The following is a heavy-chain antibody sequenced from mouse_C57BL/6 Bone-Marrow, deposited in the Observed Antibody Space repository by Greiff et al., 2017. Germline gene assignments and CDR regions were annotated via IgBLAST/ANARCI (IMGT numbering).Heavy chain of an antibody. V-gene: IGHV5-4*01. J-gene: IGHJ2*01. D-gene: IGHD2-2*01. CDR1: GFTFSSYA. CDR3: ARDRLRRGFYYFDY. CDR2: ISDGGSYT. Sequence: EVQGVESGGGLVKPGGSLKLSCAASGFTFSSYAMSWVRQTPEKMLEWVATISDGGSYTYYPDNVKGRFTISRDNAKNNLYLQMSHLKSEDTAMYYCARDRLRRGFYYFDYWGQGTTLTVSS.